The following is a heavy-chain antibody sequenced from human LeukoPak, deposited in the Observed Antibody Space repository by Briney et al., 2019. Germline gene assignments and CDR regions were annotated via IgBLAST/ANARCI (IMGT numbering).Heavy chain of an antibody. J-gene: IGHJ4*02. CDR1: GFTFSSYA. CDR2: ISGSGGNT. Sequence: PGGSLRLSCAASGFTFSSYAMSWVRQAPGKGLEWVSGISGSGGNTYYADSVKGRFTISRDNSKNTLYLQMNSLRAEDTAVYYCAKGGYSYGPPTDHWGQGTLVTVSS. CDR3: AKGGYSYGPPTDH. V-gene: IGHV3-23*01. D-gene: IGHD5-18*01.